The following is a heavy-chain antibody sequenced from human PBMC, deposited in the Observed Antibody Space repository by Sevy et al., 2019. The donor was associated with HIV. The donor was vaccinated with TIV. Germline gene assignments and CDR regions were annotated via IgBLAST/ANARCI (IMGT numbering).Heavy chain of an antibody. V-gene: IGHV3-11*01. CDR2: ISSSGSTI. Sequence: GGSLRLSCAASGFTFSDYYMSWIRQAPGKGLEWVSYISSSGSTIYYADSVKGRFTISRDNAKNSRYLQMNSLRAEDTAVYYCARDLSLEWLPQYYYYYYGMDVWGQGTTVTVSS. D-gene: IGHD3-3*01. J-gene: IGHJ6*02. CDR3: ARDLSLEWLPQYYYYYYGMDV. CDR1: GFTFSDYY.